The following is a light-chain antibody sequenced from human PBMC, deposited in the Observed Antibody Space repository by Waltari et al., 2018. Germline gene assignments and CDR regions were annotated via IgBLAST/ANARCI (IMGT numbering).Light chain of an antibody. CDR1: QRISSY. CDR3: QQSYSTPLT. CDR2: AAS. V-gene: IGKV1-39*01. Sequence: DIQMTQSPSSLSASVGDRVTITCRASQRISSYLNWYQQKPGKAPKLLIYAASSLQSGVPSRFSGSGSGKDFTLTISSLQPEDFATYYCQQSYSTPLTFGGGTKVEIK. J-gene: IGKJ4*01.